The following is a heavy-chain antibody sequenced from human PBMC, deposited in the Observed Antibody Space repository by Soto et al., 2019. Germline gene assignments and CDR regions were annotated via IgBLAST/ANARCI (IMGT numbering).Heavy chain of an antibody. Sequence: QVQLLESGPGLVKPSQTLSLICNVSGASISSGGYYWSWIRQRPGGGLEWLGFIYYSGISHYNLALKSRATTSVDTSKNQFSLKLISVTAADTAVYYCARTEWIQLWFDYWGQGALVTVS. CDR2: IYYSGIS. CDR1: GASISSGGYY. D-gene: IGHD5-18*01. V-gene: IGHV4-31*03. CDR3: ARTEWIQLWFDY. J-gene: IGHJ4*02.